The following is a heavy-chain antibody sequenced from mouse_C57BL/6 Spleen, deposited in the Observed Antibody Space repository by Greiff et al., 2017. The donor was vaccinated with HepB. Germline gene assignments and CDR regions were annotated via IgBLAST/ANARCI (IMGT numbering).Heavy chain of an antibody. CDR1: GYTFTDYE. J-gene: IGHJ4*01. D-gene: IGHD2-2*01. CDR2: IDPETGGT. CDR3: TNLWLRRLYYAMDY. V-gene: IGHV1-15*01. Sequence: QVQLKQSGAELVRPGASVTLSCKASGYTFTDYEMHWVKQTPVHGLEWIGAIDPETGGTAYNQKFKGKAILTADKSSSTAYMELRSLTSEDSAVYYCTNLWLRRLYYAMDYWGQGTSVTVSS.